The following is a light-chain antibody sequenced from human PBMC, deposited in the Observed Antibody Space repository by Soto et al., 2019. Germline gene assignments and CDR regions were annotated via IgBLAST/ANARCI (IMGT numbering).Light chain of an antibody. V-gene: IGKV1-5*03. CDR3: QHWTDYSWM. CDR1: QRFTMW. CDR2: KTS. J-gene: IGKJ1*01. Sequence: DIHMTQSPSTLSASVGDRVTITCRASQRFTMWLAWYQQKPGKAPNLLIYKTSSLESGVPSRFSSSGSGTEFTLAISSLQSDDFATYFCQHWTDYSWMFGQGTKVEVK.